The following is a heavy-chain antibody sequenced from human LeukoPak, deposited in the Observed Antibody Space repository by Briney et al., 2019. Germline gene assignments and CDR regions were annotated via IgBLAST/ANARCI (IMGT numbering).Heavy chain of an antibody. Sequence: ASVKVSCKASGYTFTGYYMHWVRQAPGQGLEWTGWINPNSGGTNYAQKFQGRVTMTRDTSANTAYMELSSLRSEDTAVYYCATHNYDILTGYYKSEALDIWGQGTMVTVSS. J-gene: IGHJ3*02. CDR2: INPNSGGT. V-gene: IGHV1-2*02. CDR1: GYTFTGYY. CDR3: ATHNYDILTGYYKSEALDI. D-gene: IGHD3-9*01.